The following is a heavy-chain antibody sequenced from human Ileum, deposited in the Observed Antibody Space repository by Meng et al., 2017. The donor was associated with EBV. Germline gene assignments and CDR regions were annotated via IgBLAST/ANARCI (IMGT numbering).Heavy chain of an antibody. CDR1: GDFISSSQW. V-gene: IGHV4-4*02. J-gene: IGHJ4*02. CDR2: MHPSGST. D-gene: IGHD4-11*01. CDR3: AKANDYSLNS. Sequence: VQRQESGPCLVQPSGTLSPTGPCAGDFISSSQWWSWVRQPPGKGLEWIGEMHPSGSTYYNPSLKSRVTISLDTFNNQFFLRLTSLTAADTAVYYCAKANDYSLNSWGQGTLVTVSS.